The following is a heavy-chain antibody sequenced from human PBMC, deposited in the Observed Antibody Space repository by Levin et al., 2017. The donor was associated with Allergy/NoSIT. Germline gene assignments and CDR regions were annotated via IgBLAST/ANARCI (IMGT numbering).Heavy chain of an antibody. D-gene: IGHD3-9*01. CDR2: INTNTGNP. CDR3: ARGQEDIGILTGYYYYYYYYMDV. Sequence: VASVKVSCKASGYTFTSYAMNWVRQAPGQGLEWMGWINTNTGNPTYAQGFTGRFVFSLDTSVSTAYLQISSLKAEDTAVYYCARGQEDIGILTGYYYYYYYYMDVWGKGTTVIVSS. V-gene: IGHV7-4-1*02. J-gene: IGHJ6*03. CDR1: GYTFTSYA.